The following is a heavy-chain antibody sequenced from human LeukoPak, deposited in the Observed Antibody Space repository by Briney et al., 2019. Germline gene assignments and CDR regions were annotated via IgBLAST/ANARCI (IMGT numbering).Heavy chain of an antibody. V-gene: IGHV3-30*02. CDR2: IRYDGSNK. CDR1: GFTFSSYR. D-gene: IGHD6-19*01. J-gene: IGHJ3*02. Sequence: PGGSLRLSCAASGFTFSSYRKQRVRQAPGKGLEWVAFIRYDGSNKYYADSVKGRFTISRDNSKNTLYLQMNSLRAEDTAVYYCAKEGSRSEYSSGGQDAYDIWGQGTMVTVSS. CDR3: AKEGSRSEYSSGGQDAYDI.